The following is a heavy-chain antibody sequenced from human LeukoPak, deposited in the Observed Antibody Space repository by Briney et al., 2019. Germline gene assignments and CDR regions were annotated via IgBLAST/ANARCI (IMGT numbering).Heavy chain of an antibody. Sequence: PGGSLRLSCAASGFTFSSYGMHWVRQAPGKGLEWVSSISSSSYIYYADSVKGRFTISRDNAKNSLYLQMNSLRAEDTAVYYCASSSSWYHFDYWGQGTLVTVSS. CDR2: ISSSSYI. CDR1: GFTFSSYG. V-gene: IGHV3-21*01. CDR3: ASSSSWYHFDY. D-gene: IGHD6-13*01. J-gene: IGHJ4*02.